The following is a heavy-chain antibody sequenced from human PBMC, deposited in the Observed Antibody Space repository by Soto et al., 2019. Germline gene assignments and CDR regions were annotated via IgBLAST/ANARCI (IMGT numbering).Heavy chain of an antibody. J-gene: IGHJ5*01. CDR1: GGSVGAPDL. D-gene: IGHD1-1*01. Sequence: SETLSLTCTLSGGSVGAPDLWNWVRQSPDKGLEWIAEVHISGHSNYNPSLRSRVSVSIDSSKNQFYLNLNSVTAADTAIYYCARVRQGCSANNCYFDPWGQGTQVTVSS. V-gene: IGHV4-4*02. CDR3: ARVRQGCSANNCYFDP. CDR2: VHISGHS.